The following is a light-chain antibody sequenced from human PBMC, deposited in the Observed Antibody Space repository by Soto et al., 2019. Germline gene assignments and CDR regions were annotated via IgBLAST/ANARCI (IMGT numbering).Light chain of an antibody. J-gene: IGKJ2*01. CDR2: EVS. CDR1: QSLLHSDGKTY. V-gene: IGKV2-29*01. Sequence: DIVMTQTPLSLSVTPGQPASISCKSSQSLLHSDGKTYLYWYLQKPGQSPQLLIYEVSSRFSGVPDRFSGSGSGTDFTLTISSLESEDSAVYYCQQRSYWPPYTFGQGTKVEIK. CDR3: QQRSYWPPYT.